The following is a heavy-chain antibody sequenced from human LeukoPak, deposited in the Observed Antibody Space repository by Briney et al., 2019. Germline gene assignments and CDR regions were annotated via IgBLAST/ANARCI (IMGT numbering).Heavy chain of an antibody. Sequence: SETLSLTCTVSGGSISSYYWSWIRQPPGKGLEWIGYIYYSGSTNYNPSLKSRVTIPVDTSKNQFSLKLSSVTAADTAVYYCARESDSSGFRDAFDIWGQGTMVTVSS. J-gene: IGHJ3*02. CDR2: IYYSGST. CDR1: GGSISSYY. CDR3: ARESDSSGFRDAFDI. D-gene: IGHD3-22*01. V-gene: IGHV4-59*01.